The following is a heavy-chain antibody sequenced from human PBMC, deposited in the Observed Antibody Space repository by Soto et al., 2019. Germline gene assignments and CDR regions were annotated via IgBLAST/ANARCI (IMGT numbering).Heavy chain of an antibody. V-gene: IGHV4-39*01. CDR2: TYYSGST. CDR1: GGSISSSSYY. D-gene: IGHD5-18*01. CDR3: ARTGVTAMVTAYSYYFDY. Sequence: PSETLSLTCTVSGGSISSSSYYWGWIRQPPGKGLEWIGSTYYSGSTYYNPSLKSRVTISVDTSKNQFSLKLSSVTAADTAVYYCARTGVTAMVTAYSYYFDYWGQGTTATVSS. J-gene: IGHJ4*02.